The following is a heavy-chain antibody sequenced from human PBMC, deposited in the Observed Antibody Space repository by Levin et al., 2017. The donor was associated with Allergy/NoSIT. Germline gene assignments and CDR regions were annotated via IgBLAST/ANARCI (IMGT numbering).Heavy chain of an antibody. CDR1: GFTFSSYW. CDR3: ARVFRYYSGVEGFWYFDL. V-gene: IGHV3-7*04. D-gene: IGHD3-10*01. Sequence: GGSLRLSCAASGFTFSSYWMSWVRQAPGKGLEWVANIKQDGSEKYYVDSVKGRFTISRDNAKNSLYLQMNSLRAEDTAVYYCARVFRYYSGVEGFWYFDLWGRGTLVTVSS. CDR2: IKQDGSEK. J-gene: IGHJ2*01.